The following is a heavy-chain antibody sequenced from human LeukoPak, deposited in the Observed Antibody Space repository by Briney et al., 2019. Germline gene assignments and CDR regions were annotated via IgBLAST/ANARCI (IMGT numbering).Heavy chain of an antibody. CDR2: IGTAGDT. CDR1: GFTFSDYD. V-gene: IGHV3-13*01. D-gene: IGHD5-12*01. CDR3: ARGGYSGYDLSPKYYGMDV. J-gene: IGHJ6*02. Sequence: GGSLRLSCAASGFTFSDYDMHWVRQATGKGLERASAIGTAGDTYYTDSVKGRFTISRDNAKNSLYLQMNSLRAEDTAVYYCARGGYSGYDLSPKYYGMDVWGQGNTVTVSS.